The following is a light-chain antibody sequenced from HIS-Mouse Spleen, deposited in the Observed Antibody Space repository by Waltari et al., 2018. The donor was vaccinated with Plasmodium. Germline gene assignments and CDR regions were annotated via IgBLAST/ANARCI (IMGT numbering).Light chain of an antibody. CDR1: QSISSR. J-gene: IGKJ1*01. V-gene: IGKV1-5*03. CDR2: KAS. CDR3: QQYNSYSWT. Sequence: DIQMTQSPSTLSASVGDRVTITCRASQSISSRVAWYQQKPGKAPKLLIYKASSLESGVPSRFSCSGSGTEFTLTISSLQPDDFATYYCQQYNSYSWTFGQGTKVEIK.